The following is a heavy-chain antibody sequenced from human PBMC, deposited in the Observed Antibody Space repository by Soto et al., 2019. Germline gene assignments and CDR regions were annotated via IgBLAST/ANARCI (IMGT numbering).Heavy chain of an antibody. Sequence: GASVKVSCKASGYTFTSYYMHWVRQAPGQGLEWMGIINPSGGSTSYAQKFQGRVTMTRDTSTSTVYMELSSLRSEDTAVYYCARDLPYDFWSGYYYHYYYGMDVWGQVTTVTVSS. CDR2: INPSGGST. J-gene: IGHJ6*02. D-gene: IGHD3-3*01. CDR1: GYTFTSYY. CDR3: ARDLPYDFWSGYYYHYYYGMDV. V-gene: IGHV1-46*01.